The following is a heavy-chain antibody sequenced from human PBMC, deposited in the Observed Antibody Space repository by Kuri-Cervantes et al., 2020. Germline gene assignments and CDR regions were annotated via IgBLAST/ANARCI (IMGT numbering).Heavy chain of an antibody. V-gene: IGHV1-18*01. D-gene: IGHD4-23*01. CDR1: GYTFTSYG. CDR2: ISAYNGNT. J-gene: IGHJ5*02. CDR3: ARVLLKIPDYGGDWGWFDP. Sequence: ASVKVSCKASGYTFTSYGISWVRQAPGQGLEWMGWISAYNGNTNYAQKLQGRVTMTTDTSTSTAYMALRSLRSDDTAVYYCARVLLKIPDYGGDWGWFDPWGQGTLVTVSS.